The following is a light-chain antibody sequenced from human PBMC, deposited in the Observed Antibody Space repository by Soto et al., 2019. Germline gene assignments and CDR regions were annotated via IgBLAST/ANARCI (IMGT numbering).Light chain of an antibody. CDR2: EVF. CDR3: MQNLHWSRT. CDR1: QSLRHIDGYTY. Sequence: DVVVTQSPLYLTVTLGQSASISCRSSQSLRHIDGYTYLNWFHQRPGQSPRRLIYEVFNRDSGGPDGFSGSGAGTDFTRKISRVEAEDVGVYYCMQNLHWSRTFVQGTKVEI. J-gene: IGKJ1*01. V-gene: IGKV2-30*02.